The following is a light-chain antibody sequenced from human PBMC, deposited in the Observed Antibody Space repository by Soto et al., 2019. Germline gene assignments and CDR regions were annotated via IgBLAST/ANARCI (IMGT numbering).Light chain of an antibody. CDR3: QQSSNWPPIT. CDR2: GAY. V-gene: IGKV3D-20*02. J-gene: IGKJ5*01. CDR1: QSVSSNY. Sequence: ELVLTQSPATLSLSPGDRATLSCRASQSVSSNYLAWYQQQPGQAPRLLIYGAYSRATGIPDRFSGSGSGTDFTLRVSRLEPEDFAVYYCQQSSNWPPITFGQGTRLEIK.